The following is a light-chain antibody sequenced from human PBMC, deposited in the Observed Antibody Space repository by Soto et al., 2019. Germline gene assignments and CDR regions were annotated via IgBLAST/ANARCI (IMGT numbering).Light chain of an antibody. CDR3: QQLSYYPRT. Sequence: IQMTQSPSSLSAAVGDRVTITCRASQDVSSYLVWYQQKPGKAPELLIYAASTLQSGVPSRFSGSGSATEFTLTINSLQPEDFATYYCQQLSYYPRTFGQGTKLEIK. CDR1: QDVSSY. V-gene: IGKV1-9*01. J-gene: IGKJ2*01. CDR2: AAS.